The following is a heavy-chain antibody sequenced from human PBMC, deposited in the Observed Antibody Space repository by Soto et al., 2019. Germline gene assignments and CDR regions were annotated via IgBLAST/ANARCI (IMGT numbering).Heavy chain of an antibody. CDR3: ARVVRRSYDFWSGYGSQNYYGMDV. CDR2: IKQDGSEK. Sequence: PXGSLRLACAASGFTFSSYWMSWVRQAPGKGLEWVANIKQDGSEKYYVDSVKGRFTISRDNAKNSLYLQMNSLRAEDTAVYYCARVVRRSYDFWSGYGSQNYYGMDVWGQGTTVTVSS. D-gene: IGHD3-3*01. J-gene: IGHJ6*02. V-gene: IGHV3-7*01. CDR1: GFTFSSYW.